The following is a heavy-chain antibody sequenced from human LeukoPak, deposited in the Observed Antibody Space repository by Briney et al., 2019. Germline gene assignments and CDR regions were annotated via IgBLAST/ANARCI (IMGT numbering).Heavy chain of an antibody. Sequence: PGGSLRLSCAASGDTLSPYGMHWVRQAPGKGLEWVAVISYEGGTQHYADSVKGRYIISRDNPRNTLYLQMNSLRAEDTAVYYCARDSVVRGAYYCYGMDVWGQGTTVTVSS. J-gene: IGHJ6*02. CDR2: ISYEGGTQ. CDR1: GDTLSPYG. CDR3: ARDSVVRGAYYCYGMDV. D-gene: IGHD3-10*01. V-gene: IGHV3-30*03.